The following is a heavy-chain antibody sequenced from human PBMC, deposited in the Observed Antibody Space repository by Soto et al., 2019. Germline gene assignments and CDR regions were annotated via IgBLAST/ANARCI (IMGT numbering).Heavy chain of an antibody. J-gene: IGHJ3*01. CDR1: GGPTENYY. CDR3: ARDRGYDSGPYYYVVREGDAFDV. Sequence: SAGSRSLTFTVSGGPTENYYWTWIPQPPGKGWEWCGYIEYSGSTKYNASLTSRVNISVDTSKNQFYLKLYSVTAADTAVYYCARDRGYDSGPYYYVVREGDAFDVWGQGTMVTVSS. D-gene: IGHD3-22*01. CDR2: IEYSGST. V-gene: IGHV4-59*01.